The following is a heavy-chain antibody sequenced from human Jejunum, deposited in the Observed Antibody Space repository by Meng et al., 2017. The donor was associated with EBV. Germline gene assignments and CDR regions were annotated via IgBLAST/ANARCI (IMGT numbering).Heavy chain of an antibody. V-gene: IGHV4-30-2*01. CDR1: GDSITRGAYL. Sequence: QLQLQESGSGLVKPSQTLSLPCAGSGDSITRGAYLWSWIRQPPGKGLEWIGNIYHIGSTYYNPSLKSRVTISVDRSKNQFSLKLTSVTAADTAVYYCARGGPDFGDYVPFDYWGQGTLVTVSS. CDR2: IYHIGST. J-gene: IGHJ4*02. CDR3: ARGGPDFGDYVPFDY. D-gene: IGHD4-17*01.